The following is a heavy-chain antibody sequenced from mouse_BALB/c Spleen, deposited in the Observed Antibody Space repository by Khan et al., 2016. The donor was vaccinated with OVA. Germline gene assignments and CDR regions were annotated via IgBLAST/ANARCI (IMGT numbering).Heavy chain of an antibody. Sequence: VQLQESGPGLVAPSQSLSITCTVSGFSLTSYGVGWVRQPPGKGLEWLGVIWGDGSTNYHSALIYRLNIHKDKSKSQVFLKLNSLQTDDTATYDFALYYYGRGWFAYWGQGTLVTVSA. V-gene: IGHV2-3*01. CDR3: ALYYYGRGWFAY. D-gene: IGHD1-1*01. CDR1: GFSLTSYG. J-gene: IGHJ3*01. CDR2: IWGDGST.